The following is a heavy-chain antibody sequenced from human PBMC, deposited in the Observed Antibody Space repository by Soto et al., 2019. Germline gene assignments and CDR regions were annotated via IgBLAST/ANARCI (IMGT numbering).Heavy chain of an antibody. V-gene: IGHV5-51*01. D-gene: IGHD2-2*01. CDR2: IYPGDSDT. J-gene: IGHJ5*02. CDR3: ARHFKYQLQNWFDP. CDR1: GYSFTSYW. Sequence: PGESLKISCKGSGYSFTSYWIGWVRQMPGKGLEWMGIIYPGDSDTNYNPSLKSRVTISVDTSKNQFSLKLSSVTAADTAVYYCARHFKYQLQNWFDPWGQGTLVTVSS.